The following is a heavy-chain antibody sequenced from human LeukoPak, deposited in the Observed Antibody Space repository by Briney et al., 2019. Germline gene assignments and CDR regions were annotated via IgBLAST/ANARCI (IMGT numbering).Heavy chain of an antibody. CDR2: INHSGST. Sequence: SETLSLTCTVSGGSISSSSYYWGWIRQPPGKGLEWIGEINHSGSTNYNPSLKSRVTISVDTSKNQFSLKLSSVTAADTAVYYCARVGGELERPSFIDYWGQGTLVTVSS. D-gene: IGHD1-1*01. CDR1: GGSISSSSYY. V-gene: IGHV4-39*07. J-gene: IGHJ4*02. CDR3: ARVGGELERPSFIDY.